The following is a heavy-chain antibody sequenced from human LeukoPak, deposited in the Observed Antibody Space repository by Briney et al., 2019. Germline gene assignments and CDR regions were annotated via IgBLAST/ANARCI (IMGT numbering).Heavy chain of an antibody. CDR2: IYHSGST. CDR1: GGSISSSNW. CDR3: ARDQYYYYYMDV. V-gene: IGHV4-4*02. J-gene: IGHJ6*03. Sequence: SGTLSLTCAVSGGSISSSNWWSWVRQPPGKGLEWIGEIYHSGSTNYNPSLKSRVTISVDTSKNQFSLKLSSVTAADTAVYYCARDQYYYYYMDVWGKGTTVTVSS.